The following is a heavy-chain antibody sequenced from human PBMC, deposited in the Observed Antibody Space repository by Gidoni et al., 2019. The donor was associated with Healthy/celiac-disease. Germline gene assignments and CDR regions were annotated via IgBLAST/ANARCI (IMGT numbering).Heavy chain of an antibody. J-gene: IGHJ4*02. Sequence: QVQLVESGGGVVQPGRSLRVFCVSSGFTFSSYGMHWVRQAPGKGRGWVAVIWYDGSNKYYADSVKGRFTISLDNSKNTLYLQMNSLRAEDTAVYYCARDYCGGDCSFDYWGQGTLVAVSS. CDR1: GFTFSSYG. CDR2: IWYDGSNK. D-gene: IGHD2-21*02. V-gene: IGHV3-33*01. CDR3: ARDYCGGDCSFDY.